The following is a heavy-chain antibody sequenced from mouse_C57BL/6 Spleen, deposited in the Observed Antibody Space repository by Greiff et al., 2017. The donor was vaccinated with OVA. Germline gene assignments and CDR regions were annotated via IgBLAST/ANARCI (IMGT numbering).Heavy chain of an antibody. Sequence: QVQLQQSGAELAKPGASVKLSCKASGYTFTSYWMHWVKQRPGQGLQWIGYINPSSGYTKYNQKFKDKATLTADKSYSTAYMQLSSLTYEDAAVYYCARSYGSSYVFDYWGQGTTLTVSS. D-gene: IGHD1-1*01. V-gene: IGHV1-7*01. CDR3: ARSYGSSYVFDY. CDR2: INPSSGYT. CDR1: GYTFTSYW. J-gene: IGHJ2*01.